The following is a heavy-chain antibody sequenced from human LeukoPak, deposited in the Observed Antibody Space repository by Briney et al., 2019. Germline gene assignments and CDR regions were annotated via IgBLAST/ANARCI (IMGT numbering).Heavy chain of an antibody. CDR2: INHSGST. J-gene: IGHJ4*02. Sequence: SETLSLTCAVYGGSFSGYYWSWIRQPPGKGLEWIGEINHSGSTNYNPSLKSRVTISVDTSKDQFSLKLSSVTAADTAVYYCARERYGGNFGYWAREPWSPSPQ. D-gene: IGHD4-23*01. V-gene: IGHV4-34*01. CDR1: GGSFSGYY. CDR3: ARERYGGNFGY.